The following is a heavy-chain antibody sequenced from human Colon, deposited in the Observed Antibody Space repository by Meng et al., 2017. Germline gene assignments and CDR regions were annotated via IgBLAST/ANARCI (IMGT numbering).Heavy chain of an antibody. D-gene: IGHD3-22*01. Sequence: QVQLQESGPGLVKPSGTLSLTCAVPGGSISSGNWWSWVRQPPGKGLEYIGEIYHSGSTNYNPSLRSRVTISVDKSKNQFSLKLSSVTAADTAVYYCARGVRYDSSGYRLLTLFDYWGQGSLVTVSS. J-gene: IGHJ4*02. CDR1: GGSISSGNW. V-gene: IGHV4-4*02. CDR3: ARGVRYDSSGYRLLTLFDY. CDR2: IYHSGST.